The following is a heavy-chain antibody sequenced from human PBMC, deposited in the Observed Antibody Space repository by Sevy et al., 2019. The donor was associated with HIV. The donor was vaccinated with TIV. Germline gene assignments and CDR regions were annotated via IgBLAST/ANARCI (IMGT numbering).Heavy chain of an antibody. D-gene: IGHD3-16*01. Sequence: GGSLRLSCATSGFTFSTYGMHWVRQAPVKVLEWVAFIRHDGSTRYYTDSVRGRFTISRDNSRNTLYLQMNSLRTEDTALYYCAKGPRPMITFGGVADFWGQGTLVTVSS. V-gene: IGHV3-30*02. CDR1: GFTFSTYG. J-gene: IGHJ4*02. CDR2: IRHDGSTR. CDR3: AKGPRPMITFGGVADF.